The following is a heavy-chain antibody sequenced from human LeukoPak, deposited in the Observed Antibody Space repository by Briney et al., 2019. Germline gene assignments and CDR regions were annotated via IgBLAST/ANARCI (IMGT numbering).Heavy chain of an antibody. J-gene: IGHJ4*02. D-gene: IGHD3-9*01. Sequence: GGSLRLSCAASGFTFSSYAMSWVRRAPGKGLEWVSAISGSGGSTYYADSVKGRFTISRDNSKNTLYLQMNSLRAEDTAVYYCAKREDYDILTGLSKFDYWGQGTLVTVSS. CDR2: ISGSGGST. CDR3: AKREDYDILTGLSKFDY. V-gene: IGHV3-23*01. CDR1: GFTFSSYA.